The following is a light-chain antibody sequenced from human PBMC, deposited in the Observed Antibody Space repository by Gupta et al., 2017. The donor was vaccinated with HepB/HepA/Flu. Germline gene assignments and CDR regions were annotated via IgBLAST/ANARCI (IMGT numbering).Light chain of an antibody. V-gene: IGKV4-1*01. CDR2: WAS. Sequence: DIVMTQSPDSLVVSLGERATINCKSSQSVLYSSNNKNYLAWYQQKPGQPPKLLIYWASTRESGVPDRFSGSGSGTDFTLTISSLQAEDVAVYYCHRYYSTSHTCGQGTKLEIK. CDR1: QSVLYSSNNKNY. CDR3: HRYYSTSHT. J-gene: IGKJ2*01.